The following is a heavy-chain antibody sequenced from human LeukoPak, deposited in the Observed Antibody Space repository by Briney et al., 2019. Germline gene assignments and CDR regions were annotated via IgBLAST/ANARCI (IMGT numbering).Heavy chain of an antibody. CDR2: IKEDGSIQ. Sequence: PGGSLRLSCVASGFTFSSYWTTWVRQAPGKGLEWLANIKEDGSIQYYLDSVRGRFTISRDNAKTSVYLQLNSLRVEDTAVYYCARGVYWSLDYWGQGTPVTVSS. CDR1: GFTFSSYW. J-gene: IGHJ4*02. D-gene: IGHD1-1*01. V-gene: IGHV3-7*03. CDR3: ARGVYWSLDY.